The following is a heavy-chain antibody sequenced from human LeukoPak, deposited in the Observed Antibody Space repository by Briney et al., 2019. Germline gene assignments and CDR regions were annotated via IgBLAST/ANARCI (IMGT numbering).Heavy chain of an antibody. J-gene: IGHJ6*02. CDR1: GFTFSSYA. CDR3: ARSGVVVTATQPYYYYGMDV. CDR2: ISYDGSNK. D-gene: IGHD2-21*02. V-gene: IGHV3-30*04. Sequence: SGGSLRLSCAASGFTFSSYAMHWVRQAPGKGLEWVAVISYDGSNKYYADSMKGRFTISRDNSKNTLYLQMNSLRAEDTAVYYCARSGVVVTATQPYYYYGMDVWGQGTTVTVSS.